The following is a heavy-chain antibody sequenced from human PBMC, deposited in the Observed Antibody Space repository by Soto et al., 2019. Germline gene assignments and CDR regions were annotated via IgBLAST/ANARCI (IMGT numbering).Heavy chain of an antibody. Sequence: GGSLRLSCAASGFNFRSYAIHWVRQAPGKGLEWVAVISYDGSLEYYGDSVKGRFTISRDNSKNTLYLQMSSLKGEDTAVYYCARAAYASSWIWFDPWGQGTLVTVSS. CDR2: ISYDGSLE. CDR3: ARAAYASSWIWFDP. V-gene: IGHV3-30*04. D-gene: IGHD6-13*01. CDR1: GFNFRSYA. J-gene: IGHJ5*02.